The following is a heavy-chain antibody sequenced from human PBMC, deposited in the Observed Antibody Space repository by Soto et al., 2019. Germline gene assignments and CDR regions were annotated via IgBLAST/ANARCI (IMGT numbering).Heavy chain of an antibody. J-gene: IGHJ4*02. CDR2: INVYNGNT. CDR1: GYTFTHYG. V-gene: IGHV1-18*01. CDR3: ARAIAGGYGHPALDY. Sequence: QVQLVQSGAEVKKPGASVKVSCKASGYTFTHYGISWVRQAPGQGLDWMGWINVYNGNTNYAQSLQGRVTVTTDTSTSTAYMALRSLRSDDTAVYYGARAIAGGYGHPALDYLGQGTLVTVSS. D-gene: IGHD5-18*01.